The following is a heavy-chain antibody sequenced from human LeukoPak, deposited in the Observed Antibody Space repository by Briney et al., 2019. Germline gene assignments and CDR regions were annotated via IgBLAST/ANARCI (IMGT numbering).Heavy chain of an antibody. D-gene: IGHD6-19*01. J-gene: IGHJ5*02. Sequence: GGSLRLSCAASGFTFSSYAMSWVRQAPGKGLEWVSSISSSSSYIYYADSVKGRFTISRDNAKNSLYLQMNSLRAEDTAVYYCARDLQQWLPLVPWGQGTLVTVSS. CDR2: ISSSSSYI. V-gene: IGHV3-21*01. CDR1: GFTFSSYA. CDR3: ARDLQQWLPLVP.